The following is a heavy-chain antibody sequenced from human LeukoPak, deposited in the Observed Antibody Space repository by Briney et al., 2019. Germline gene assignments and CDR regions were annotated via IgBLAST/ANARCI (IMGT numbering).Heavy chain of an antibody. CDR2: IYYSGNT. D-gene: IGHD6-13*01. CDR3: ARGRAAAGPFDY. J-gene: IGHJ4*02. V-gene: IGHV4-34*01. Sequence: SETLSLTCAVYGGSFSGYYWSWIRQPPGKRLEWIGEIYYSGNTNYNPSLKSRVTISVDTSKNQFSLKLRSVTAADTAVYYCARGRAAAGPFDYWGQGTLVTVSS. CDR1: GGSFSGYY.